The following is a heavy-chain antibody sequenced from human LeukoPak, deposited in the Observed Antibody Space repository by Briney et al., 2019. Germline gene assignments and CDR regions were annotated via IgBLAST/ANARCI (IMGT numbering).Heavy chain of an antibody. J-gene: IGHJ6*04. CDR3: AELGITMIGGV. CDR1: GFTFSSYE. V-gene: IGHV3-66*01. D-gene: IGHD3-10*02. CDR2: IYSGGST. Sequence: GGSLRLSCAASGFTFSSYEMNWVRQPPGKGLEWVSVIYSGGSTYYADSVKGRFTISRDNAKNSLYLQMNSLRAEDTAVYYCAELGITMIGGVWGKGTTVTIPS.